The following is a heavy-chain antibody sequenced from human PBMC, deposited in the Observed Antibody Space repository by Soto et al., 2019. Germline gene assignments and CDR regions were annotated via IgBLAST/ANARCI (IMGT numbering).Heavy chain of an antibody. CDR3: AGDRGYYDSSGYFDY. Sequence: TSETLSLTCTVSGGSISSYYWSWIRQPPGKGLEWIGYIYYSGSTNYNPSLKSRVTISVDTSKNQFSLKLSSVTAADTAVYYCAGDRGYYDSSGYFDYWGQGTLVTVSS. V-gene: IGHV4-59*01. CDR2: IYYSGST. D-gene: IGHD3-22*01. J-gene: IGHJ4*02. CDR1: GGSISSYY.